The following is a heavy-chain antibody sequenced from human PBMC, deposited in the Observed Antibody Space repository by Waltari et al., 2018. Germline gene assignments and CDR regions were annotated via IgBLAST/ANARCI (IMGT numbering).Heavy chain of an antibody. CDR3: VTGLTTVTAKDYFDH. Sequence: EVQLVESGGGSVQPGGSLGLSCAASGVTFSNYWMNWVRKVPGKGVEWVAKIKQNGGEKNYVDSVEGRFSISRDNAQNSLYLQMNSLRAEDTAIYYCVTGLTTVTAKDYFDHWGQGALVTVS. CDR2: IKQNGGEK. V-gene: IGHV3-7*01. J-gene: IGHJ4*02. CDR1: GVTFSNYW. D-gene: IGHD4-17*01.